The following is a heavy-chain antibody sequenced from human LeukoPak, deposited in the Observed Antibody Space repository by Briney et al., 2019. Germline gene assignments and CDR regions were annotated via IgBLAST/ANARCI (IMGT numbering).Heavy chain of an antibody. J-gene: IGHJ6*03. D-gene: IGHD5-24*01. CDR2: INPSGGST. Sequence: ASVKVSCKASGYTFTSYYMHWVRQAPGQGLEWMGIINPSGGSTSYAQKFQGRVTMTRDMSTSTVYMELSSLRSEDTAVYYCARDAEERWLQLTPYYYYMDVWGKGTTVTISS. CDR3: ARDAEERWLQLTPYYYYMDV. V-gene: IGHV1-46*01. CDR1: GYTFTSYY.